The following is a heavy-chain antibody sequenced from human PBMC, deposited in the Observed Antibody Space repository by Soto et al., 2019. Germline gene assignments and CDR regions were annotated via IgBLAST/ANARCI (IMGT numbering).Heavy chain of an antibody. CDR1: GGSISSGDYY. V-gene: IGHV4-30-4*01. CDR2: IYYSGST. CDR3: ARVRGGYYDSSGYYYVFDY. J-gene: IGHJ4*02. D-gene: IGHD3-22*01. Sequence: PSETLSLTCTVSGGSISSGDYYWSWIRQPPGKGLEWIGYIYYSGSTYYNPSLKSRVTISVDTSKNQFSLKLSSVTAADTAVYYCARVRGGYYDSSGYYYVFDYWGQGTLVTVSS.